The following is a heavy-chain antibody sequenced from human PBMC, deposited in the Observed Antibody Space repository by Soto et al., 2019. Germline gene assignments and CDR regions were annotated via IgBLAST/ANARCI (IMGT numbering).Heavy chain of an antibody. CDR3: ARHPRVVAATLDY. J-gene: IGHJ4*02. Sequence: SETLSLTCAVSGYVITNGYHWGWIRQPPGKELEWIGTIYYSGSTYYNPSLKSRVTISVDTSKNQFSLKLSSVTAADTAVYYCARHPRVVAATLDYWGQGTLVTVSS. CDR1: GYVITNGYH. V-gene: IGHV4-38-2*01. D-gene: IGHD2-15*01. CDR2: IYYSGST.